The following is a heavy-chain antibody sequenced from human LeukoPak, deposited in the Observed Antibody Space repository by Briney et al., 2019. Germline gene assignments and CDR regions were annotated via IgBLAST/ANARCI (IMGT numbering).Heavy chain of an antibody. V-gene: IGHV3-30*18. J-gene: IGHJ4*02. CDR1: GFTFSSYG. CDR2: ISYDGSNK. CDR3: AKDAIEYLGATPRGCYFDY. D-gene: IGHD1-26*01. Sequence: PGGSLRLSCAASGFTFSSYGMHWVRQAPGKGLEWVAVISYDGSNKYYADSVKGRFTISRDNSKNTLYLQMNSLRAEDTAVYYCAKDAIEYLGATPRGCYFDYWGQGTLVTVSS.